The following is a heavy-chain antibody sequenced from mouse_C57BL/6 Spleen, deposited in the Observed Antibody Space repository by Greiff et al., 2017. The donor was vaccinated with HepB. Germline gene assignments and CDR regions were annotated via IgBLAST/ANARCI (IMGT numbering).Heavy chain of an antibody. CDR2: IDPSDSYT. V-gene: IGHV1-69*01. D-gene: IGHD3-2*02. CDR3: ARGGAQATGYAMDY. Sequence: QVQLQQSGAELVMPGASVKLSCKASGYTFTSYWMHWVKQRPGQGLEWIGEIDPSDSYTNYNQKFKGKSTLTVDKSSSTAYMQLSSLTSEDSAVYYCARGGAQATGYAMDYWGQGTSVTVSS. J-gene: IGHJ4*01. CDR1: GYTFTSYW.